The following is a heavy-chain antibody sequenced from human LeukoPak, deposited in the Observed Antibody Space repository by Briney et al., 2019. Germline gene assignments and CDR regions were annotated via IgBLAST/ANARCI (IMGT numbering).Heavy chain of an antibody. CDR1: GGSISSGDYY. D-gene: IGHD3-22*01. Sequence: SETLSLTCTVSGGSISSGDYYWSWIRQPPGKGLEWIGYIYYSGSTYYNPSLKSRVTISVDTSKNQFSLKLSSVTAADAAVYYCARDFDTSGYYFHYWGQGTLVTVSS. J-gene: IGHJ4*02. CDR2: IYYSGST. CDR3: ARDFDTSGYYFHY. V-gene: IGHV4-30-4*01.